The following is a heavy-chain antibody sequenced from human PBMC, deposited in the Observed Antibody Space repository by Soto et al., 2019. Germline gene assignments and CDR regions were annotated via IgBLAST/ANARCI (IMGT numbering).Heavy chain of an antibody. J-gene: IGHJ4*02. Sequence: GGSLRLSCAASGFTFSNAWMSWVRQAPGKGLEWVGRIKSKTDGGTTDYAAPVKGRFTISRDDSKNTLYPQMNSLKTEDTAVYYCTTERSGYDYGRWGQGTLVTVSS. CDR2: IKSKTDGGTT. D-gene: IGHD5-12*01. V-gene: IGHV3-15*01. CDR3: TTERSGYDYGR. CDR1: GFTFSNAW.